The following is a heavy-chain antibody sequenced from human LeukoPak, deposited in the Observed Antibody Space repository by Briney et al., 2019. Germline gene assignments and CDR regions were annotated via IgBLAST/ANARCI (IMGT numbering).Heavy chain of an antibody. Sequence: GGSLRLSCAASGFTVSSNYMSWVRQAPGKGLEWVSVIYSGGRTYYADSVKGRFTISRDNSKNTVYLQMNSLRAEDTAVYYCARNIWNTFDIWGQGTMVTVSS. J-gene: IGHJ3*02. V-gene: IGHV3-53*01. D-gene: IGHD1/OR15-1a*01. CDR2: IYSGGRT. CDR1: GFTVSSNY. CDR3: ARNIWNTFDI.